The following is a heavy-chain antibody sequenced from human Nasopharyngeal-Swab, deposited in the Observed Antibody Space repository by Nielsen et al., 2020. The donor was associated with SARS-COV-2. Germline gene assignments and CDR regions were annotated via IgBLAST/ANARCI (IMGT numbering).Heavy chain of an antibody. Sequence: GGSLRLSCTASGFTFGDYAMSWFRQAPGKGLEWVGFIRSKAYGGTTEYAASVKGRFTISRDDSKSIAYLQMNSLKTEDTAVYYCTRNVVVVRAEDAFDIWGQGTMVTVSS. CDR3: TRNVVVVRAEDAFDI. V-gene: IGHV3-49*03. CDR2: IRSKAYGGTT. CDR1: GFTFGDYA. D-gene: IGHD2-15*01. J-gene: IGHJ3*02.